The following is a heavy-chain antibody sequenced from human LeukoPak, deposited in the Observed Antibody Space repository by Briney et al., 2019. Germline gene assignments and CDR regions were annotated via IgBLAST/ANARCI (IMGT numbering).Heavy chain of an antibody. CDR1: GFTFDDYA. Sequence: GGSLRLSCAASGFTFDDYAMHWVRQAPGKGLEWVSGISWNSGSIGYADSVKGRFTISRDNAKNSLYLQMNSLRAEDTALYYCAKDIGVAVAALGYFDYWGQGTLVTVSS. V-gene: IGHV3-9*01. J-gene: IGHJ4*02. D-gene: IGHD6-19*01. CDR2: ISWNSGSI. CDR3: AKDIGVAVAALGYFDY.